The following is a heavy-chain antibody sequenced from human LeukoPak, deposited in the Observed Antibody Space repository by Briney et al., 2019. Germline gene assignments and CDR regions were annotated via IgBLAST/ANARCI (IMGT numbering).Heavy chain of an antibody. CDR2: ISSSSSYI. Sequence: GGSLRLSCAASGFTFSSYNMNWVRQAPGKGLEWVSSISSSSSYIYYADSVKGRFTISGDNAKNSLYLQMNSLRAEDTAVYYCARERGYSYGYGDYWGQGTLVTVSS. CDR3: ARERGYSYGYGDY. D-gene: IGHD5-18*01. J-gene: IGHJ4*02. CDR1: GFTFSSYN. V-gene: IGHV3-21*01.